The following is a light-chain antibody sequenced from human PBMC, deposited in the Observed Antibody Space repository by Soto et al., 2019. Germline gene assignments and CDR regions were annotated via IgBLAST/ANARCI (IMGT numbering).Light chain of an antibody. Sequence: EIVLTQSPGTLSLSPGERATLSCRASQSVSSSYLAWYQQKPGQAPRLLIYGASSRATGIPDRFSGSGSGTDFTLTISRLETEDFAVYYCQQYGSRWTFGRGTKVDIX. V-gene: IGKV3-20*01. CDR2: GAS. CDR3: QQYGSRWT. CDR1: QSVSSSY. J-gene: IGKJ1*01.